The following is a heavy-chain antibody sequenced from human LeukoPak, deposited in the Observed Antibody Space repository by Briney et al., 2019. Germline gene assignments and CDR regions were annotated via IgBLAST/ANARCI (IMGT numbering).Heavy chain of an antibody. J-gene: IGHJ4*02. V-gene: IGHV4-38-2*01. CDR3: ARVRRSQTAEDY. CDR2: IYHSGST. Sequence: SETLSLTCAVSGYSISSGYYRGWIRQPPGKGLEWIGSIYHSGSTYYNPSLKSRVTISVDTSKNQFSLKLSSVTAADTAVYYCARVRRSQTAEDYWGQGTLVTVSS. D-gene: IGHD1-14*01. CDR1: GYSISSGYY.